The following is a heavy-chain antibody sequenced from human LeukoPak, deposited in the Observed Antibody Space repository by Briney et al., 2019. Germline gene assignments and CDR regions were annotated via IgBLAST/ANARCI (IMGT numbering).Heavy chain of an antibody. D-gene: IGHD2-15*01. Sequence: SVKVSCKASGGTFSSYAISWVRQAPGQGLECMGGIIPIFGTANYAQKFQGRVTITADESTSTAYMELSSLRSEDTAVYYCAGSGSGRLSMDAWGKKTTVTVSS. J-gene: IGHJ6*03. V-gene: IGHV1-69*01. CDR3: AGSGSGRLSMDA. CDR1: GGTFSSYA. CDR2: IIPIFGTA.